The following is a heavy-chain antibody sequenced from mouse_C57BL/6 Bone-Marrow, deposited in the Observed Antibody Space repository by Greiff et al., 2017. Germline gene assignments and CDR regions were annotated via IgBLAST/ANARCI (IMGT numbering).Heavy chain of an antibody. D-gene: IGHD1-1*01. CDR1: GYAFSSSW. Sequence: QVQLQQSGPELVKPGASVKISCKASGYAFSSSWMNWVKQRPGKGLEWIGRIYPGDGDTNHNGKFKGKATLTSDKSSSTTYMQLSSLTSEDSAVYFCAREPIYYYGSSFWYFDVWCTGTTVTVSS. J-gene: IGHJ1*03. CDR3: AREPIYYYGSSFWYFDV. CDR2: IYPGDGDT. V-gene: IGHV1-82*01.